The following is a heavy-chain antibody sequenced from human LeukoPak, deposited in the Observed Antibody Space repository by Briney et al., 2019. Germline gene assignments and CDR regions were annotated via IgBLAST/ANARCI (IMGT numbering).Heavy chain of an antibody. CDR3: AKHAGYCTGGKCYSFYYFDY. V-gene: IGHV5-51*01. J-gene: IGHJ4*02. Sequence: GEPLKISCKASGYTFTNYWIGWVRHTPGKGLEWMGIINPGDSDTRYRTSFQGQVTMLVDESTSTAYLHWTSLKASDTAIYYCAKHAGYCTGGKCYSFYYFDYWGQGTLVTVSS. CDR2: INPGDSDT. D-gene: IGHD2-15*01. CDR1: GYTFTNYW.